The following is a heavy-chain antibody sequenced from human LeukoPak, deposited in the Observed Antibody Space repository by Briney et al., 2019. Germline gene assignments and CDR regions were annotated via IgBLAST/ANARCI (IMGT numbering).Heavy chain of an antibody. CDR3: ATDSPQALAILHAFDI. J-gene: IGHJ3*02. V-gene: IGHV3-48*01. CDR2: ISSSSSTI. D-gene: IGHD5-12*01. Sequence: GGSLRLSCAASGFTFSSYTMNWVRQAPGKGLEWVAKISSSSSTIYYASSVKGRFTISRDNAKNSLYLQMNSLRAEDTAVYYCATDSPQALAILHAFDIWGHGTMVTVSS. CDR1: GFTFSSYT.